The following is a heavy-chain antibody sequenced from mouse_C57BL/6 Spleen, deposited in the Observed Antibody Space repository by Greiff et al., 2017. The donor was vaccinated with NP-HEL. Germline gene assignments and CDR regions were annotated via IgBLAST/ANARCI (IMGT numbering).Heavy chain of an antibody. V-gene: IGHV3-6*01. J-gene: IGHJ2*01. CDR2: ISYDGSN. CDR3: ARGGIYGLYFDY. Sequence: EVKLLESGPGLVKPSQSLSLTCSVTGYSITSGYYWNWIRQFPGNKLEWMGYISYDGSNNYNPSLKNRISITRDTSKNQFFLKLNSVTTEDTATYYCARGGIYGLYFDYWGQGTTLTVSS. D-gene: IGHD1-1*01. CDR1: GYSITSGYY.